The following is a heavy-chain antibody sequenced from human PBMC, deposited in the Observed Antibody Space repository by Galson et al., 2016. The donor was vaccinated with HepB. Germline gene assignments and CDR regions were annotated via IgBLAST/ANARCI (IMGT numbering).Heavy chain of an antibody. J-gene: IGHJ4*02. CDR3: VKDNDHYLFDL. CDR1: GFTFNSYG. CDR2: ISNNGGRI. D-gene: IGHD2-21*01. Sequence: SLRLSCAASGFTFNSYGMSWVRQAPGKGLEYISDISNNGGRIYYADSVKGRFTISRDNSQNTVFLQMNSLRAEDTAVYYCVKDNDHYLFDLWGQGTLVTVSS. V-gene: IGHV3-64D*06.